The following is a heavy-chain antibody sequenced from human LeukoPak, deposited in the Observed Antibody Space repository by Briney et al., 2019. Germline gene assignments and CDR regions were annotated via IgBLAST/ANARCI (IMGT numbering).Heavy chain of an antibody. J-gene: IGHJ4*02. Sequence: PGGSLRLSCAASEFTFSSNWMSWIRQPPGKGLEWIGEINHSGSTNYNPSLKSRVTISVDTPKNQFSLKLSSVTAADTAVYYCARHVGYYGSGSYFYYWGQGTLVTVSS. V-gene: IGHV4-34*01. CDR3: ARHVGYYGSGSYFYY. CDR2: INHSGST. D-gene: IGHD3-10*01. CDR1: EFTFSSNW.